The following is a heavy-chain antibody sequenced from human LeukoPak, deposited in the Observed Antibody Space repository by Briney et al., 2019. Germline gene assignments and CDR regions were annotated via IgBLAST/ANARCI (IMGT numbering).Heavy chain of an antibody. CDR2: ISGSGGGT. J-gene: IGHJ4*02. V-gene: IGHV3-23*01. CDR3: AKTTTGYSGSRYPGWPVDY. CDR1: GFTFSSYA. D-gene: IGHD6-13*01. Sequence: GGTLRLSCAASGFTFSSYAVSWVRQAQGQGLEWVSAISGSGGGTYYADSVKGRFTISRDNSKNTLSLQINSLSTEYTAVYYCAKTTTGYSGSRYPGWPVDYWGQGTLVTVSS.